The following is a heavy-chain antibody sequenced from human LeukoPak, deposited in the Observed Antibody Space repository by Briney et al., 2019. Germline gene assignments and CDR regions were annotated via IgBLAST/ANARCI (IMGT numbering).Heavy chain of an antibody. CDR2: IYYSGST. Sequence: PSETLSLTCTVSGGSISSSSYYWGWIRQPPGKGLEWIGSIYYSGSTYYNPSLKSRVTISVDTPKNQFSLKLSSVTAADTAVYYCARDSSAKYDFWSGYSRYYMDVWGKGTTVTVSS. CDR1: GGSISSSSYY. V-gene: IGHV4-39*07. J-gene: IGHJ6*03. CDR3: ARDSSAKYDFWSGYSRYYMDV. D-gene: IGHD3-3*01.